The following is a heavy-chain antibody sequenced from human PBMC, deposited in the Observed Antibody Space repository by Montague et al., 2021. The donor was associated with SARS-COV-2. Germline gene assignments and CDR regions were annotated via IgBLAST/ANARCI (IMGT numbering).Heavy chain of an antibody. V-gene: IGHV4-39*01. CDR3: ARHRNYGDHSLDNWFHP. D-gene: IGHD4-17*01. Sequence: SETLSLTCTVSGDSTSCPNCYWGWTRQPPGKGLDWIGTIYNSGTTYYNPSLKSRLTISIDTSKNQFSLKLSSVTAADTAMYYCARHRNYGDHSLDNWFHPWGQGTLVTVSS. CDR1: GDSTSCPNCY. CDR2: IYNSGTT. J-gene: IGHJ5*02.